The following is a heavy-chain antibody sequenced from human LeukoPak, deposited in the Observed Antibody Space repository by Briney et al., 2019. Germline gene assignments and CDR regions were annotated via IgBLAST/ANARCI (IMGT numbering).Heavy chain of an antibody. V-gene: IGHV3-23*01. J-gene: IGHJ4*02. D-gene: IGHD6-6*01. Sequence: PGGSLRLSCVASGFTFKRYAMTWVRQAPGKGLKWVAAISGNAVGTYYADSVKGRFTISRDSSKNTLFLQMNSLRAEDTSVYYCGKSIIAAGRPVFDFWGRGTLVTVSS. CDR2: ISGNAVGT. CDR3: GKSIIAAGRPVFDF. CDR1: GFTFKRYA.